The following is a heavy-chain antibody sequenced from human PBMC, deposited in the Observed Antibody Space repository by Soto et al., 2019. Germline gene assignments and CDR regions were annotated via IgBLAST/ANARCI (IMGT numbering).Heavy chain of an antibody. J-gene: IGHJ3*02. Sequence: GASVKVSCKASGGTFSSYAISWVRKAPGQGLEWMAGINPSGGSTSYAQKFQGRVTMTRDTSTSTVYMELSSLRSEDTAVYYCARVRLGITGTPDDAFDIWGQGTMVTVS. CDR3: ARVRLGITGTPDDAFDI. D-gene: IGHD1-20*01. V-gene: IGHV1-46*01. CDR2: INPSGGST. CDR1: GGTFSSYA.